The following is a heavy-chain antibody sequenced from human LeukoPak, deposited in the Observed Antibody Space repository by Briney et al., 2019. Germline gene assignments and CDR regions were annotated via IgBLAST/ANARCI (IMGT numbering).Heavy chain of an antibody. CDR2: IRYDGSNK. J-gene: IGHJ5*02. D-gene: IGHD2-2*01. Sequence: GGCLRLSCAASGFTFSSYGMHWVRQAPGKGLEWVAFIRYDGSNKYYADSVKGRFTISRDNSKNTLYLQMNSLRAEDTAVYYCAKDSAGVVPAPFDPWGQGTLVTVSS. CDR1: GFTFSSYG. V-gene: IGHV3-30*02. CDR3: AKDSAGVVPAPFDP.